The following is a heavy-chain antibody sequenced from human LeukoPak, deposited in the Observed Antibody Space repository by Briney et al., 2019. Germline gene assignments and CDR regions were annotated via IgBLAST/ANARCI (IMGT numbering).Heavy chain of an antibody. V-gene: IGHV1-8*01. CDR2: MNPNSGNT. CDR1: GYTLTELS. D-gene: IGHD2-15*01. CDR3: ARARRNSGETYYFDY. J-gene: IGHJ4*02. Sequence: ASVKVSCKVSGYTLTELSMHGVRQAPGQGLEWMGWMNPNSGNTGYAQKFQGRVTMTRNTSISTAYMELSSLRSEDTAVYYCARARRNSGETYYFDYWGQGTLVTVSS.